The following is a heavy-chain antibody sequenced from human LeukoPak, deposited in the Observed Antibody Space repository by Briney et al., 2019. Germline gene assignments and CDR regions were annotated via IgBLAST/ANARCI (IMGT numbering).Heavy chain of an antibody. CDR2: ISYSGNT. J-gene: IGHJ4*02. D-gene: IGHD2-21*02. CDR1: GFTFSSYA. CDR3: ARRSPLVAVTTAHYYDY. V-gene: IGHV4-39*01. Sequence: GSLRLSCAASGFTFSSYAMGWVRQPPGKGLEWIGEISYSGNTYYNPSLKSRVTISMDTSKNQFSLNLNSVTASDTTVYYCARRSPLVAVTTAHYYDYWGPGTLVTVSS.